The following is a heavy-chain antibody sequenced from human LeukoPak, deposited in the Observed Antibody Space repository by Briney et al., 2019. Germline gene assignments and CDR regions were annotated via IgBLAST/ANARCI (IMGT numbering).Heavy chain of an antibody. CDR2: INHSGST. D-gene: IGHD3-10*01. CDR3: ARVFGFGEPQGKYYFDY. V-gene: IGHV4-34*01. CDR1: GGSFSGYY. J-gene: IGHJ4*02. Sequence: PSETLSLTCAVYGGSFSGYYWSWIRQPPGKGLEWIGEINHSGSTNYNPSLKSRVTISVDTSKNQFSLKLSSVTAADTAVYYCARVFGFGEPQGKYYFDYWGQGTLVTVSS.